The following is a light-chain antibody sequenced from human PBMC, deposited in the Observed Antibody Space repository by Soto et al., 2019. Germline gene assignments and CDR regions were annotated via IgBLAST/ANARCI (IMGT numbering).Light chain of an antibody. CDR3: QQYNSYPWT. CDR1: QTINIW. V-gene: IGKV1-5*03. J-gene: IGKJ1*01. Sequence: PSTLSASVGARVSLTCRASQTINIWFSWHPHKPGKAPKLLMYEASSLESGVPSRFGGSGSATEFTRIISSRQPDDFATYYGQQYNSYPWTFGQGTKVDIK. CDR2: EAS.